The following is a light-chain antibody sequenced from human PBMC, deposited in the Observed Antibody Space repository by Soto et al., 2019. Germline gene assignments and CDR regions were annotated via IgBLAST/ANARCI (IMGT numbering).Light chain of an antibody. CDR1: QSVSFY. Sequence: EIVLTQSPATLSLSPGERATLSCRASQSVSFYLAWYQQKPGQAPRLLIYDASNRATGIPARFSGSGSGTDFTLTISSREPEDFAVYYCQQRSDWRLTFGGGTKVEIK. V-gene: IGKV3-11*01. J-gene: IGKJ4*02. CDR2: DAS. CDR3: QQRSDWRLT.